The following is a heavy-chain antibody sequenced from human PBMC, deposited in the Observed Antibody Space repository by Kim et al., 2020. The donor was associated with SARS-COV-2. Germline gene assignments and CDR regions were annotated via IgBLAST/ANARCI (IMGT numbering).Heavy chain of an antibody. Sequence: YAEAVKGRFTISRDNSKDTLYLQMNSRRAEDTAVYYCARTLVLSGYYGMDVWGQGTTVTVSS. CDR3: ARTLVLSGYYGMDV. V-gene: IGHV3-33*01. J-gene: IGHJ6*02. D-gene: IGHD3-10*01.